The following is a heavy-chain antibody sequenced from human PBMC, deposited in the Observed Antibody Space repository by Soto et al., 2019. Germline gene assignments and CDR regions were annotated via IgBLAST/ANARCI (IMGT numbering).Heavy chain of an antibody. V-gene: IGHV4-59*08. D-gene: IGHD2-21*01. CDR1: GGSISSNY. J-gene: IGHJ4*02. CDR3: ARQGHCGGDCYYFDY. CDR2: IYYSGST. Sequence: QVQLQESGPGLVKPSETLSRTCTVSGGSISSNYWSWIRQPPGKGLEWIGCIYYSGSTNYNPSLKSRVPISVDTSKNQFSLKLSSVTAADTAVYYCARQGHCGGDCYYFDYWGQGTLVTVSS.